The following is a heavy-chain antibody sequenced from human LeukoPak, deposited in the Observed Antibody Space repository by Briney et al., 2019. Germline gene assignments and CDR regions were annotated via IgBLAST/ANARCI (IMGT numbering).Heavy chain of an antibody. CDR3: ASGISSIAAGDAFDI. J-gene: IGHJ3*02. Sequence: SVKVSCKVSGYTLTELSMHWVRQAPGQGLEWMGGIIPIFGTANYAQKFQGRVTITTDESTSTAYMELSSLRSEDTAVYYCASGISSIAAGDAFDIWGQGTMVTVSS. CDR1: GYTLTELS. V-gene: IGHV1-69*05. D-gene: IGHD6-6*01. CDR2: IIPIFGTA.